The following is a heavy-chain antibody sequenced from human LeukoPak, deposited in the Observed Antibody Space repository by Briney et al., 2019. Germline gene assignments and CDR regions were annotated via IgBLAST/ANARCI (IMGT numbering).Heavy chain of an antibody. CDR2: ITPSGDGT. Sequence: GGSLRLSCAASGFTFSSRGMSWVRQAPGKGLEWVSSITPSGDGTYYAASVKGRFTISRDNSKNTLYLQMNSLRAEDTAVYYCAKNDYWGQGTLVTVSS. J-gene: IGHJ4*02. CDR3: AKNDY. CDR1: GFTFSSRG. V-gene: IGHV3-23*01.